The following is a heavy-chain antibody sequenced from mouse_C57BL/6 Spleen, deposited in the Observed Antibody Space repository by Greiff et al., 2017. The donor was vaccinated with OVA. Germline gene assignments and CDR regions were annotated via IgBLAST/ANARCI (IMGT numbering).Heavy chain of an antibody. V-gene: IGHV10-1*01. CDR2: IRSKSNNYAT. J-gene: IGHJ3*01. CDR1: GFSFNTYA. Sequence: VKVVESGGGLVQPKGSLKLSCAASGFSFNTYAMNWVRQAPGKGLEWVARIRSKSNNYATYYADSVKDRFTISRDDSESMLYLQMNNLKTEDTAMYYCVRDYYGSSYPFAYWGQGTLVTVSA. D-gene: IGHD1-1*01. CDR3: VRDYYGSSYPFAY.